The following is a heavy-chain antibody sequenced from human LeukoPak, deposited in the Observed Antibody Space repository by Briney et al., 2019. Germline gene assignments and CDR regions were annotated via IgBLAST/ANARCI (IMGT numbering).Heavy chain of an antibody. V-gene: IGHV4-34*01. CDR3: ARPAGTGRYNWFDP. J-gene: IGHJ5*02. Sequence: SETLSLTCADYGGSFSGYYWSWIRQPPGKGLEWIGEINHSGSTNYNPSLKSRVTISVDTSKNQFSLKLSSVTAADTAVYYCARPAGTGRYNWFDPWGQGTLVTVSS. D-gene: IGHD6-19*01. CDR1: GGSFSGYY. CDR2: INHSGST.